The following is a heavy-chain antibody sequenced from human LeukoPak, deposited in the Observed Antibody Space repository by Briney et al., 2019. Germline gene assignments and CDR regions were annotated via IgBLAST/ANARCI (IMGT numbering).Heavy chain of an antibody. Sequence: PGRSLRLSCAASGFTFSNYAMHWVRQAPGRGLEWVAFISHDGSAKYYADSVKGRFTISRDDAKNTLYLQMNSLRAEDTAIYYCMGGYDPHYWGQGTLVTVSS. CDR2: ISHDGSAK. D-gene: IGHD2-8*02. CDR1: GFTFSNYA. J-gene: IGHJ4*02. V-gene: IGHV3-30-3*01. CDR3: MGGYDPHY.